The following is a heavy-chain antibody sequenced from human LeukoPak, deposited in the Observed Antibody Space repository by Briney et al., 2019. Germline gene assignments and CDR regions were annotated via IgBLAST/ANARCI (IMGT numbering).Heavy chain of an antibody. CDR1: GGTFSSYD. V-gene: IGHV1-69*05. CDR2: IMPIFRTA. CDR3: ATGRTDIVVVPATLRNYYFDY. J-gene: IGHJ4*02. Sequence: SVKVSCKASGGTFSSYDFSWVRQAPGQGLEWMGGIMPIFRTANYAQKFRGRVTITTDKSTSTAYMELSSLRSEDTAVYYCATGRTDIVVVPATLRNYYFDYWGQGTLVTVSS. D-gene: IGHD2-2*01.